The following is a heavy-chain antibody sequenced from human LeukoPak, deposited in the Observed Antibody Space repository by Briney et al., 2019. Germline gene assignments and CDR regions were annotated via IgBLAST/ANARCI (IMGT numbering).Heavy chain of an antibody. CDR1: GFTFSNYA. CDR3: AKGSLTAYYTFDY. D-gene: IGHD3-9*01. V-gene: IGHV3-23*01. CDR2: ISDSGANT. Sequence: PGGSLRFSCAASGFTFSNYAMSWVRQAPGKGLEWVSSISDSGANTYYADSVKGRITISRDKSKNTLNLQMNSLRAEDTAVYYCAKGSLTAYYTFDYWGQGTLVTVSS. J-gene: IGHJ4*02.